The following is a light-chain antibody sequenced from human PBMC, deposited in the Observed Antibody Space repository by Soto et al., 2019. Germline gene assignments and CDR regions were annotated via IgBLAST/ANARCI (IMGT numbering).Light chain of an antibody. CDR3: SSYAGSNQE. Sequence: QSALTQPPSASGSPGQSVTISCTGTSSDVGGYNYVSWYQQHPGKAPKLMIYEVSKRPSGVPDRFSGSKSGNTASLTVSGLQAEDEADYYCSSYAGSNQEFGGGTKLTVL. CDR1: SSDVGGYNY. CDR2: EVS. J-gene: IGLJ2*01. V-gene: IGLV2-8*01.